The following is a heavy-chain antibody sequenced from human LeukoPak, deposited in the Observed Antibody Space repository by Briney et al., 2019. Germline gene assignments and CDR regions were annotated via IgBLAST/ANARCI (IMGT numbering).Heavy chain of an antibody. J-gene: IGHJ4*02. V-gene: IGHV4-39*01. CDR3: ARVGSWYDFDY. CDR2: IYYSGST. CDR1: GGSISSSSYY. Sequence: SETLSLTCTVSGGSISSSSYYWGWIRQPPGKGLEWIGSIYYSGSTYYNPSLKSRVTISVDTSKNQFSLKLSSVTAADTAVYYCARVGSWYDFDYWGQGTLVTVSS. D-gene: IGHD6-13*01.